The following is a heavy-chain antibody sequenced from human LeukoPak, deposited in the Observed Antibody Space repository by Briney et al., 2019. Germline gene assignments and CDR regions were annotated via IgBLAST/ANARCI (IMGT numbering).Heavy chain of an antibody. Sequence: SETLSLTCTVSGGSISSYYWGWIRQPAGKGLEWIGRIYTSGSTNYNPSLKSRVTMSVDTSKNQFSLKLSSVTAADTAVYYCARDLFVASSLFSDYWGQGTLVTVSS. V-gene: IGHV4-4*07. CDR3: ARDLFVASSLFSDY. CDR1: GGSISSYY. CDR2: IYTSGST. D-gene: IGHD6-13*01. J-gene: IGHJ4*02.